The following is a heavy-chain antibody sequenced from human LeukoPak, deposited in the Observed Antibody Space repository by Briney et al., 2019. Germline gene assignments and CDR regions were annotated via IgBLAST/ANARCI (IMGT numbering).Heavy chain of an antibody. J-gene: IGHJ4*02. D-gene: IGHD3-10*01. CDR2: ISGSGGST. CDR3: AKDRNTAVLLWFGEFDY. CDR1: GFTFSSYA. Sequence: GGSLRLSCAASGFTFSSYAMSWVRQAPGKGLEWVSAISGSGGSTYYADSVKGRFTISRDNSKNTLYLQMNSLRAEDTAVYYCAKDRNTAVLLWFGEFDYWGQGTLVTVSS. V-gene: IGHV3-23*01.